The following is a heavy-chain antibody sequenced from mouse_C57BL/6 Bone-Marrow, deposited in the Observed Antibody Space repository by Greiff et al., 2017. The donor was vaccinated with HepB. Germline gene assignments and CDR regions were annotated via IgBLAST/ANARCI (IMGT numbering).Heavy chain of an antibody. V-gene: IGHV1-52*01. CDR1: GYTFTSYW. D-gene: IGHD1-1*01. CDR3: ARPYYYGSSYWYFDV. CDR2: IDPSDSET. Sequence: QVQLKQPGAELVRPGSSVKLSCKASGYTFTSYWMHWVKQRPIQGLEWIGNIDPSDSETHYNQKFKDKATLTVDKSSSTAYMQLSSLTSEDSAVYYCARPYYYGSSYWYFDVWGTGTTVTVSS. J-gene: IGHJ1*03.